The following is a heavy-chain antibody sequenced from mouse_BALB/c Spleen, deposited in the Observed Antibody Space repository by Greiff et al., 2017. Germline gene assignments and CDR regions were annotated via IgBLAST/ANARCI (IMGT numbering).Heavy chain of an antibody. V-gene: IGHV1-69*02. J-gene: IGHJ4*01. CDR2: IDPSDSET. Sequence: VQLQQSGAELVKPGAPVKLSCKASGYTFTSYWMNWVKQRPGRGLEWIGRIDPSDSETHYNQKFKDKATLTVDKSSSTAYIQLSSLTSEDSAVYYCARLGDYYAMDYWGQGTSVTVSS. CDR1: GYTFTSYW. CDR3: ARLGDYYAMDY.